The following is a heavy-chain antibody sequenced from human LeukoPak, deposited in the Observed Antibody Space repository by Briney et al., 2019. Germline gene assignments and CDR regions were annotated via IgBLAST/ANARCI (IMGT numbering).Heavy chain of an antibody. CDR2: IYYSGST. D-gene: IGHD3-3*01. Sequence: SETLSLTCTVSGGSISSGGYYWSWIRQHPGKGLVWIGYIYYSGSTYYNPSLKSRVTISVDTSKNQFSLKLSSVTAADTAVYYCARYLTIFGVVMEFDPWGQGTLVTVSS. J-gene: IGHJ5*02. CDR1: GGSISSGGYY. V-gene: IGHV4-31*03. CDR3: ARYLTIFGVVMEFDP.